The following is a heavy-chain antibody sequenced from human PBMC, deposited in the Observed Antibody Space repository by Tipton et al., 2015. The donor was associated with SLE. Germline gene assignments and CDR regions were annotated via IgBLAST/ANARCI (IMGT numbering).Heavy chain of an antibody. CDR3: ARGDLELSLDY. D-gene: IGHD3-3*01. CDR2: IYYTGNT. V-gene: IGHV4-31*03. J-gene: IGHJ4*02. CDR1: GVSISSGLYY. Sequence: LRLSCTVSGVSISSGLYYWTWIRQRPGKGLEWIGNIYYTGNTYYNPSLRGRLTISVDTSQSQFSLKLNSVTAADTAVYYCARGDLELSLDYWGQGTLVTVSS.